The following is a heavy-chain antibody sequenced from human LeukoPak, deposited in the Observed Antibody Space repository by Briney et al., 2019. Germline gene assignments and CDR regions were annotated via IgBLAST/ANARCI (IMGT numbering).Heavy chain of an antibody. CDR2: INSDGSRT. CDR1: GFSFSSYW. CDR3: AREGLGAGQYYFHH. V-gene: IGHV3-74*01. D-gene: IGHD1-26*01. J-gene: IGHJ4*02. Sequence: GGSLRLSCAASGFSFSSYWMHWVRQAPGKGPVWVSRINSDGSRTNSADSVTGRFTISRDNAKNTLYLQMDSLRAEDTAVYYCAREGLGAGQYYFHHWGQGTLVTVSS.